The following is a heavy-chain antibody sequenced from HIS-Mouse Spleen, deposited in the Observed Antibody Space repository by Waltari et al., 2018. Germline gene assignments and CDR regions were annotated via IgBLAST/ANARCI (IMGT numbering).Heavy chain of an antibody. CDR1: GGSIRRSSYY. D-gene: IGHD6-13*01. CDR2: IYYSGST. CDR3: AREIPYSSSWYDWYFDL. J-gene: IGHJ2*01. Sequence: QLQLQESGPGLVKPSETLSLTCTVSGGSIRRSSYYWGWIRQPPGKGLEWIGSIYYSGSTYYNPSLKSRVTISVDTSKNQISLKLSSVTAADTAVYYCAREIPYSSSWYDWYFDLWGRGTLVTVSS. V-gene: IGHV4-39*07.